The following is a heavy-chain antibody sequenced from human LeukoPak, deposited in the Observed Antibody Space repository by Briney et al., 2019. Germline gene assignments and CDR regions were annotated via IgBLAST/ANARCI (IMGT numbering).Heavy chain of an antibody. Sequence: ASVKVSCKASGYTFGTSGITWVRQARGQGLEWVGWISVNNGYTKYSQKLQGRVTMTADTSTSTAYMSLRSFTSGDTAVFYCTRGTMTDNPHYFDYWGQGTLVSVYS. CDR3: TRGTMTDNPHYFDY. J-gene: IGHJ4*02. V-gene: IGHV1-18*01. CDR2: ISVNNGYT. D-gene: IGHD1-1*01. CDR1: GYTFGTSG.